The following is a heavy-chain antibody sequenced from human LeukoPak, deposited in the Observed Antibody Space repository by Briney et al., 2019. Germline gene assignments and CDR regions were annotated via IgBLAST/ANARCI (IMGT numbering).Heavy chain of an antibody. Sequence: GGSLRLSCAASGFTFSSYAMNWVRLAPGKGLEWVSAISGSGGSTYYADSVKGRFTISRDNSKNTLYLQMNSLRAEDTAVYYCAAHNSSYSSLDYWGQGTLVTVSS. CDR2: ISGSGGST. CDR1: GFTFSSYA. D-gene: IGHD6-13*01. CDR3: AAHNSSYSSLDY. V-gene: IGHV3-23*01. J-gene: IGHJ4*02.